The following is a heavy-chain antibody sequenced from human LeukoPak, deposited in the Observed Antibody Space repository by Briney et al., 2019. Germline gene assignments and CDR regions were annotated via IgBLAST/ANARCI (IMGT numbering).Heavy chain of an antibody. CDR2: INHSGTT. Sequence: SETLSLTCAIYGGSLSGYYWSWIRQSPGKGLEWIGKINHSGTTDYNPSLRSRLTMSVDTSKNQFSLSLGSVTAADTAVYHCTRGHQLGVYGWFDPWGQGTQVTVSS. V-gene: IGHV4-34*01. CDR1: GGSLSGYY. CDR3: TRGHQLGVYGWFDP. J-gene: IGHJ5*02. D-gene: IGHD2-8*02.